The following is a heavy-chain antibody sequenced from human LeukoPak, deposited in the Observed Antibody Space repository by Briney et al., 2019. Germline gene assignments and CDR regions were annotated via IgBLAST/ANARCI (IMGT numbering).Heavy chain of an antibody. Sequence: GASLRLSCAASGFTVSSNYMSWVRQAPGKGLEWVSVIYSGGSTYYADSVKGRFTISRDNSKNTLYLQMNSLRGEDTAVYYCARERYDYVWGSYRFPSYGMDVWGQGTTVTVSS. CDR3: ARERYDYVWGSYRFPSYGMDV. J-gene: IGHJ6*02. CDR1: GFTVSSNY. D-gene: IGHD3-16*02. CDR2: IYSGGST. V-gene: IGHV3-66*01.